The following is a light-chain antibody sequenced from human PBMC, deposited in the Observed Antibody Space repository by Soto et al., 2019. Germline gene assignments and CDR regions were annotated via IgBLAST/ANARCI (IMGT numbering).Light chain of an antibody. CDR2: DAS. CDR3: QQRSNWPPVFT. J-gene: IGKJ3*01. CDR1: QSVGSY. Sequence: EIVLTQSPATLSLSPGERATLSCRASQSVGSYLAWYQQKPGQAPRLLIYDASNRATGILDRFSGGGSGTDFTLTISSLEPEDLAVYYCQQRSNWPPVFTFGPGTKVDIK. V-gene: IGKV3-11*01.